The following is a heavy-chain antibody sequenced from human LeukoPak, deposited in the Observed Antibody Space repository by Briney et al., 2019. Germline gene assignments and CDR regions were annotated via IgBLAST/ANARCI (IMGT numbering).Heavy chain of an antibody. J-gene: IGHJ6*02. V-gene: IGHV4-34*01. D-gene: IGHD3-3*01. CDR2: INHSGST. CDR3: ARGGTNYDFWSGLGYYYGMDV. Sequence: PSETLSLTCAVYGGSFSGYYWSWIRQPPGKGLEWIGEINHSGSTNYNPSLKSRVTISVDTSKNQFSLKLSSVTAADTAVYYCARGGTNYDFWSGLGYYYGMDVWGQGTTVTVSS. CDR1: GGSFSGYY.